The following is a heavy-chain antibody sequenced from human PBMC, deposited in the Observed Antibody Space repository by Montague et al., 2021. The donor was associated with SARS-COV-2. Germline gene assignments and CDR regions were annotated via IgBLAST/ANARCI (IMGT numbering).Heavy chain of an antibody. CDR1: GFSIGSGDY. CDR3: GREKAGGLRNVFDN. V-gene: IGHV4-38-2*02. J-gene: IGHJ3*02. CDR2: IYHSGTT. Sequence: SETLSLTCTVSGFSIGSGDYWGWIRQPPGKGLEWIGSIYHSGTTYYNPSLQSRLTMSIDTSTNQFSLRLTSVTAADTAVFFCGREKAGGLRNVFDNWGQGTTVTVSS.